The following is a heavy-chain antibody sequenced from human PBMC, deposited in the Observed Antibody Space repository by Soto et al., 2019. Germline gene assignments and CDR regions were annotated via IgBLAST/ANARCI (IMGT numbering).Heavy chain of an antibody. CDR3: ARDLAGFGEPHNRKFKTQPHYYGMDV. V-gene: IGHV4-31*03. Sequence: SETLSLTCTVSGGSISSSSYYWDWIRQHPGKGLEWIGYIYYSGSTYYNPSLKSRVTISVDTSKNQFSLKLSSVTAADTAVYYCARDLAGFGEPHNRKFKTQPHYYGMDVWGQGTTVTVSS. CDR2: IYYSGST. D-gene: IGHD3-10*01. J-gene: IGHJ6*02. CDR1: GGSISSSSYY.